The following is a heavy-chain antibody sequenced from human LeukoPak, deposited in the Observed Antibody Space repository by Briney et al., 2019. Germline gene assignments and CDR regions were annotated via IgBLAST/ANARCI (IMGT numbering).Heavy chain of an antibody. D-gene: IGHD2-15*01. CDR2: INHSGST. CDR1: GGSFSGYY. CDR3: ARGEGEDIVVVVAATQGFDY. V-gene: IGHV4-34*01. Sequence: PSETLSLTCAVYGGSFSGYYWSWIRQPPGKGLEWLGEINHSGSTNYNPSLKSRVTISVDTSKNQFSLKLSSVTAADTAVYYCARGEGEDIVVVVAATQGFDYWGQGTLVIVSS. J-gene: IGHJ4*02.